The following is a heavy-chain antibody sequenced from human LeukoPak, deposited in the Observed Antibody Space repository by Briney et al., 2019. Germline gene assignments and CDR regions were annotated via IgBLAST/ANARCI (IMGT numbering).Heavy chain of an antibody. V-gene: IGHV4-4*07. CDR3: ARLKYYDSTGYTPGYYMEV. CDR1: GCTFISYY. CDR2: IYPSGRT. J-gene: IGHJ6*03. Sequence: GTLRLTCTASGCTFISYYWSWVRQAPGKGLEWIGPIYPSGRTEYNTSLESGVTMSVAVSTKKLSLKLTSVTAADTAVYYCARLKYYDSTGYTPGYYMEVWGKGTTVTISS. D-gene: IGHD3-22*01.